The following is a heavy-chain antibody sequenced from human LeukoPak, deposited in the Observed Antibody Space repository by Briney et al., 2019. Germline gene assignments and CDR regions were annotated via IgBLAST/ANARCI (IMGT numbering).Heavy chain of an antibody. J-gene: IGHJ5*02. Sequence: SETLSLTCTVSGGSISSYYWSWIRQPPGKGLEWIGYIYYRGSTNYNPSLKSRVTISVDTSKNQFSLKLSSVTAADTAVYYCARGGDPGVTEEYNWFDPWGQGTLVTVSS. CDR2: IYYRGST. CDR3: ARGGDPGVTEEYNWFDP. CDR1: GGSISSYY. D-gene: IGHD7-27*01. V-gene: IGHV4-59*01.